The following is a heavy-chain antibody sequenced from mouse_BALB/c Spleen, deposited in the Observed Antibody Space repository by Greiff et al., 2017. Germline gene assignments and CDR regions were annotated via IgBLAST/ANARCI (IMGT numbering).Heavy chain of an antibody. CDR2: ISTYYGDA. J-gene: IGHJ3*01. CDR3: ARSYYYGSSYSFAY. CDR1: GYTFTDYA. Sequence: QVQLQQSGAELVRPGVSVKISCKGSGYTFTDYAMHWVKQSHAKSLEWIGVISTYYGDASYNQKFKGKATMTVDKSSSTAYMELARLTSEDSAIYYCARSYYYGSSYSFAYWGQGTLVTVSA. V-gene: IGHV1S137*01. D-gene: IGHD1-1*01.